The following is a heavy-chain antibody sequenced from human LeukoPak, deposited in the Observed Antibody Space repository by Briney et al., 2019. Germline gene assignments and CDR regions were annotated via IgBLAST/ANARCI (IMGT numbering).Heavy chain of an antibody. CDR2: INHSGST. J-gene: IGHJ6*03. Sequence: SETLSLTCAVYGGSFSGYYWSWIRQPPGKGLEWIGEINHSGSTNYNPSLKSRVTISVDTSKNQFSLKLSSVTAADTAVYYCARGAYDSSGYYGSYYYMDVWGKGTTVTVSS. D-gene: IGHD3-22*01. CDR1: GGSFSGYY. V-gene: IGHV4-34*01. CDR3: ARGAYDSSGYYGSYYYMDV.